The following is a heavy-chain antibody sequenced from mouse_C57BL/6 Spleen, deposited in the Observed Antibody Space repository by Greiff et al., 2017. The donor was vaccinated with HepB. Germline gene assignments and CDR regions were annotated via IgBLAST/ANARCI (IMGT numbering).Heavy chain of an antibody. D-gene: IGHD2-4*01. J-gene: IGHJ2*01. V-gene: IGHV1-59*01. CDR3: ARAYDYSFDY. CDR2: IDPSDSYT. CDR1: GYTFTSYW. Sequence: QVQLQQPGAELVRPGTSVKLSCKASGYTFTSYWMHWVKQRPGQGLEWIGVIDPSDSYTNYNQKFKGKATLTVDTSSSTAYMQLSSLTSEDSAVYYCARAYDYSFDYWGQGTTLTVSS.